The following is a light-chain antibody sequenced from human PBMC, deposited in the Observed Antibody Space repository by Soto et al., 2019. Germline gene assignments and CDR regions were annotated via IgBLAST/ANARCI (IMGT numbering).Light chain of an antibody. J-gene: IGKJ1*01. V-gene: IGKV3-15*01. CDR2: GAS. CDR3: QQYNNWPQT. CDR1: QSVSSN. Sequence: EKVMTQSPATLSVSPGERATLSCRASQSVSSNLAWYQQKPGQAPRLLIYGASTRATGVPARFSGSGSGTEFTLTISSLQSEDFAVYDCQQYNNWPQTFGQGTKVEIK.